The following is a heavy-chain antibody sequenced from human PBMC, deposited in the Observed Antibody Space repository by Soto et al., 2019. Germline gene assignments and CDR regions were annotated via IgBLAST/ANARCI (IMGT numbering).Heavy chain of an antibody. Sequence: QLHLVQSGAVVKKLGASVTVSCSASGYPATAYYMHWVRQAPGRGLEWMGGINPATGAAKYTQTFQGRVTMTRDTSTSTVFMELSGLTSEDTAVFYCARGGGVGVAGSAAFDMWGQGTLVTVSS. J-gene: IGHJ3*02. D-gene: IGHD3-3*01. CDR1: GYPATAYY. CDR3: ARGGGVGVAGSAAFDM. V-gene: IGHV1-2*02. CDR2: INPATGAA.